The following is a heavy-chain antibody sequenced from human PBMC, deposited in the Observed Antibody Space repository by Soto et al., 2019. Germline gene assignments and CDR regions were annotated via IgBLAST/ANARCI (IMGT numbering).Heavy chain of an antibody. CDR2: LDAEDGET. CDR1: GYSLSDLS. V-gene: IGHV1-24*01. J-gene: IGHJ4*02. Sequence: ASVKVSCKXSGYSLSDLSIHWVRQAPGKGLEWMGGLDAEDGETIYAQKLQGRGTMTEDTSTDTAYMELSSLTPEDTAMYYCATLPRTIERTPSAIWSFDSWGQGTLGTVSS. D-gene: IGHD2-2*01. CDR3: ATLPRTIERTPSAIWSFDS.